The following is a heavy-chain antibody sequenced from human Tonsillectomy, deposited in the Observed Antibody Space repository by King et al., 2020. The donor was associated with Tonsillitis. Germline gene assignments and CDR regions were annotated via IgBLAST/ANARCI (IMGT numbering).Heavy chain of an antibody. Sequence: TLKESGPALVKPTQTLTLTCTVSVFSLSASGVGVGWILQPPGKALEWLALSYLDDDKRYIPSLKTRLTTTQDISKNQVVLTMTNIDPVDTATYYCAHRVNREYYYYMDVWGKGTMVTVSS. CDR3: AHRVNREYYYYMDV. J-gene: IGHJ6*03. CDR1: VFSLSASGVG. CDR2: SYLDDDK. V-gene: IGHV2-5*02. D-gene: IGHD3-22*01.